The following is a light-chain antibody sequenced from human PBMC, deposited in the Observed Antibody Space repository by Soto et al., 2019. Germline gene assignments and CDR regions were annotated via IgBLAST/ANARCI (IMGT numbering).Light chain of an antibody. CDR1: QSVSRNY. Sequence: DIVLTQSPGTLSLSPGERAALSCRASQSVSRNYLAWYQQKPGQPPMLLIYGASSRSTGIPDKFSGSGSGTDFTLTISRLEPEDFAVYYCQQYGSSPPYTFGQGTKLEIK. CDR3: QQYGSSPPYT. CDR2: GAS. J-gene: IGKJ2*01. V-gene: IGKV3-20*01.